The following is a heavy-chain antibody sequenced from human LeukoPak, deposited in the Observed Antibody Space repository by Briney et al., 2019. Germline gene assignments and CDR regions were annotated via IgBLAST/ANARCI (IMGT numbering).Heavy chain of an antibody. Sequence: SQTLSLTCTVSGGSISSGGYYWSWIRQHPGKGLEWIGYIYYSGSTYYNPSLKSRVTTSVDTSKNQFSLKLSSVTAADTAVYYCARDTTGTLSPWFDPWGQGTLVTVSS. V-gene: IGHV4-31*03. CDR2: IYYSGST. CDR1: GGSISSGGYY. D-gene: IGHD1-1*01. J-gene: IGHJ5*02. CDR3: ARDTTGTLSPWFDP.